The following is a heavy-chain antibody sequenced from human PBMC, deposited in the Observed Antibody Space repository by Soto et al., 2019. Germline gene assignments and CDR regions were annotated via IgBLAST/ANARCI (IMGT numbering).Heavy chain of an antibody. V-gene: IGHV4-39*01. CDR2: MFYSWLT. D-gene: IGHD2-15*01. CDR3: APLTVSLSGPYGIHV. Sequence: PSETLSLTCSVSVYSVSSSDYYLAWIRQPPGKGLEWIGSMFYSWLTYYNPSLKSRVTLSVDTSKNHFSVRLNSVTAADTAVYYCAPLTVSLSGPYGIHVWGQGTTVTVSS. CDR1: VYSVSSSDYY. J-gene: IGHJ6*02.